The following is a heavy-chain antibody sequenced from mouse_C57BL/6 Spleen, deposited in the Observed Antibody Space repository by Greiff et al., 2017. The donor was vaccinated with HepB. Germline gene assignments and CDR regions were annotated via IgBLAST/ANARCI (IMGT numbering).Heavy chain of an antibody. CDR1: GYAFSSSW. CDR3: ARSRPYYYGSSSWFAY. V-gene: IGHV1-82*01. J-gene: IGHJ3*01. Sequence: QVQLQQSGPELVKPGASVKISCKASGYAFSSSWMNWVKQRPGKGLEWIGRIYPGDGDTNYNGKFKGKATLTADKSSSTAYMQLSSLTSEDSAVYFCARSRPYYYGSSSWFAYWGQGTLVTVSA. CDR2: IYPGDGDT. D-gene: IGHD1-1*01.